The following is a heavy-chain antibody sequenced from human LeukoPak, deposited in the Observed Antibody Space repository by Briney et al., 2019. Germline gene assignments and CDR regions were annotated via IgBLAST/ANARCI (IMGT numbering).Heavy chain of an antibody. Sequence: GGSLRLSCAASGFTFSDYYMSWIRQAPGKGLEWVSYICDSGRTIYYADSVKGRFIISRDNAKNSVYLQMNNLGAEDTAVYYCARDRLGDYDHSGYYDKWGQGTLVTVSS. D-gene: IGHD3-22*01. CDR2: ICDSGRTI. CDR3: ARDRLGDYDHSGYYDK. CDR1: GFTFSDYY. V-gene: IGHV3-11*01. J-gene: IGHJ4*02.